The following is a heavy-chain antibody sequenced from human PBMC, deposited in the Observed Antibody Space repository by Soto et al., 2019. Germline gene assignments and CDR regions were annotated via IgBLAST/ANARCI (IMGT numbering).Heavy chain of an antibody. D-gene: IGHD2-21*02. Sequence: SSETLSLTCAISGYPIRNGYYWGCIRQSPGKGPEWIGSIYQSGITYYNPSLKSRVTLSIDTSKNQISLKLSSVTAADTAVYYCARDRTHCSGVCYSSYYYGLDVWGQGTTVTVSS. CDR3: ARDRTHCSGVCYSSYYYGLDV. CDR2: IYQSGIT. CDR1: GYPIRNGYY. V-gene: IGHV4-38-2*02. J-gene: IGHJ6*02.